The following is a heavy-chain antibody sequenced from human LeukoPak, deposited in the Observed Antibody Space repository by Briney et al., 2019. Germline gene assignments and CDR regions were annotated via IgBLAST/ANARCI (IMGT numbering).Heavy chain of an antibody. CDR2: IYNSGTT. V-gene: IGHV4-4*07. CDR3: ARSRNRKYFQH. CDR1: GGSISSYY. D-gene: IGHD1-14*01. J-gene: IGHJ1*01. Sequence: KPSETLSLTCIVSGGSISSYYWSWIRQPAGKGLEWIGRIYNSGTTNYNPSLRSRVSMSLDTSKNQFSLKLSSVTAADTAVYYCARSRNRKYFQHWGQGTLVTVSS.